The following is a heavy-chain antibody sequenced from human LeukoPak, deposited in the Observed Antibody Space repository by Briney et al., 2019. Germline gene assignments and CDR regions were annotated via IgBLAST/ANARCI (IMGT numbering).Heavy chain of an antibody. CDR2: IYHSGST. Sequence: PSETLSLTCAVSGGSISSGGYSWSWIRQPPGKGLEWIGYIYHSGSTYYNPSLKSRVTISVDRSKNRFSLKLSSVTAADTAVYYCATLSIMITFGGVSAWFDPWGQGTLVTVSS. CDR1: GGSISSGGYS. CDR3: ATLSIMITFGGVSAWFDP. D-gene: IGHD3-16*01. V-gene: IGHV4-30-2*01. J-gene: IGHJ5*02.